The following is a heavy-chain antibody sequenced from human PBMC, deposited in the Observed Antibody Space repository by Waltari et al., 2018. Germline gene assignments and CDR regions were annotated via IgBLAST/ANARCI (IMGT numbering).Heavy chain of an antibody. Sequence: EVQLVESGGGLVQPGGSLRLSCAASGFTFSSYSMNWVRQAPGKGLEWVSYISSSSSTIYYADSVKGRFTISRDNAKNSLYLQMNSLRAEDTAVYYCARVIAAADYYFDYWGQGTLVTVSS. CDR3: ARVIAAADYYFDY. J-gene: IGHJ4*02. CDR2: ISSSSSTI. CDR1: GFTFSSYS. D-gene: IGHD6-13*01. V-gene: IGHV3-48*01.